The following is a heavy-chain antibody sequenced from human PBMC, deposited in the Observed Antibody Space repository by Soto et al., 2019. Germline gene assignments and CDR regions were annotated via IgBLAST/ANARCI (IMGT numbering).Heavy chain of an antibody. CDR2: ISYDGNNK. CDR1: GFTFITYG. Sequence: GGSLRLACAASGFTFITYGMHWVRQAPGKGLEWVAFISYDGNNKDYADSVKGRFDISRDNSKKTLYLHMNSLRLEDTAVYYCASPLYCNGGNCYAGFDYWGRGALVTVSS. V-gene: IGHV3-30*09. CDR3: ASPLYCNGGNCYAGFDY. D-gene: IGHD2-15*01. J-gene: IGHJ4*02.